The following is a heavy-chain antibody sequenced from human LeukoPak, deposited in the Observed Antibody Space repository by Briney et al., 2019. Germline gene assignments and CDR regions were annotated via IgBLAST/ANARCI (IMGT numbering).Heavy chain of an antibody. CDR2: FDPEDGET. CDR3: AKDPTGYSSVWYWFDY. CDR1: GYTLTELS. D-gene: IGHD6-19*01. J-gene: IGHJ4*02. V-gene: IGHV1-24*01. Sequence: ASVKVSCKVSGYTLTELSMHWVRQAPGKGLEWMGGFDPEDGETIYAQKFQGRVTMTEDTSTDTAYMELSSLRSEDTAVYYCAKDPTGYSSVWYWFDYWGQGTLVTVSS.